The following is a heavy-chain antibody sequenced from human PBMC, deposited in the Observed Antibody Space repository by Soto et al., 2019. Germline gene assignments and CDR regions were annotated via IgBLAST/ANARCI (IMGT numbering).Heavy chain of an antibody. V-gene: IGHV4-39*01. CDR1: GGSISSSSYY. CDR2: IYYSGST. J-gene: IGHJ6*02. D-gene: IGHD2-8*01. CDR3: ARARGGMAIYYYYYGMDV. Sequence: SETLSLTCTVSGGSISSSSYYWGWIRQPPGKGLEWIGSIYYSGSTYYNPSLKSRVTISVDTSKNQFSLKLSSVTAADTAVYYCARARGGMAIYYYYYGMDVWGQGTTVTVSS.